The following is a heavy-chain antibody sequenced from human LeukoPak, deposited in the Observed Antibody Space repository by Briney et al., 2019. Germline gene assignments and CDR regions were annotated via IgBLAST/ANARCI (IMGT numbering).Heavy chain of an antibody. Sequence: PSETLSLTCTVSGGSISSSSYYWGWIRQPPGKGLEWIGSIYYSGSTYYNPSLKSRVTISVDTSKNQFSLKLSSVTAADTAVYYCARVSCSSTSCYTNDWFDPWGQGTLVTVSS. J-gene: IGHJ5*02. D-gene: IGHD2-2*02. CDR1: GGSISSSSYY. V-gene: IGHV4-39*07. CDR2: IYYSGST. CDR3: ARVSCSSTSCYTNDWFDP.